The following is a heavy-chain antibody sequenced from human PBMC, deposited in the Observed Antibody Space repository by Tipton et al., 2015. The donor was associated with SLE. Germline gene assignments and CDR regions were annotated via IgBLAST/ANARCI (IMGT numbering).Heavy chain of an antibody. CDR3: ARLAWKEEHIDP. CDR1: GGSISSSSYY. Sequence: TLSLTCTVSGGSISSSSYYWGWIRQPPGKGLEWIGSIYYTGTTYSNSSLKSRVPISVDTSKNQFSLRVTSVTAADTAVFYCARLAWKEEHIDPWGQGILVTVSS. D-gene: IGHD1-1*01. J-gene: IGHJ5*02. V-gene: IGHV4-39*07. CDR2: IYYTGTT.